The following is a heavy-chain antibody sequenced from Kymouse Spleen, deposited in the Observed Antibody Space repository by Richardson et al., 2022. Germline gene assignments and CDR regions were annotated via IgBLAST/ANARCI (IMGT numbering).Heavy chain of an antibody. CDR3: ARVSGAARPNWFDP. CDR1: GGSISSYY. J-gene: IGHJ5*02. CDR2: IYYSGST. V-gene: IGHV4-59*01. D-gene: IGHD6-6*01. Sequence: QVQLQESGPGLVKPSETLSLTCTVSGGSISSYYWSWIRQPPGKGLEWIGYIYYSGSTNYNPSLKSRVTISVDTSKNQFSLKLSSVTAADTAVYYCARVSGAARPNWFDPWGQGTLVTVSS.